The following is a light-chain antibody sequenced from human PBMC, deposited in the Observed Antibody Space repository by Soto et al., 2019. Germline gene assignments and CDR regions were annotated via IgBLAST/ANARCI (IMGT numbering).Light chain of an antibody. V-gene: IGKV3-15*01. J-gene: IGKJ5*01. Sequence: EVLMTQSPATLSFTPGERTTLSCRTRQIVVTKLAWYQQKTGQAPQLIIYDTFTRAKGIPDRLSGSGSGTEFTLTISSLQPEDVAVHYCKQYGSSPRITFGEGTRLE. CDR2: DTF. CDR3: KQYGSSPRIT. CDR1: QIVVTK.